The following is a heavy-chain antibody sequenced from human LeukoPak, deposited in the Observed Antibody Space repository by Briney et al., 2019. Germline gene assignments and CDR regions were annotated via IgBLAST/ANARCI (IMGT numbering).Heavy chain of an antibody. CDR2: INPNSGAT. Sequence: ASVKVSCKASGYTFTGHFIHWVRQAPGQGLEWMGRINPNSGATNATQKFQDRVNMTRDRSISTAFMELSGLRSDDTAIYHCARIDSGWFGVSFWGQGTLVTVSS. CDR3: ARIDSGWFGVSF. V-gene: IGHV1-2*06. J-gene: IGHJ4*02. CDR1: GYTFTGHF. D-gene: IGHD6-19*01.